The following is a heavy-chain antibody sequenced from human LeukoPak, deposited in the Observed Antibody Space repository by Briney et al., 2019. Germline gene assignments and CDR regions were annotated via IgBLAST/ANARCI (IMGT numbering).Heavy chain of an antibody. J-gene: IGHJ4*02. CDR3: ANDLSGYYDY. V-gene: IGHV3-74*01. CDR1: GFSRRYW. CDR2: INEDGTYT. Sequence: PGGSLRLSCVDSGFSRRYWMHWVRQVPGKGLVWVSRINEDGTYTSYADSVKGRFTISRDNAKNTLYLQMNSPSVDDTAVYYCANDLSGYYDYWGQGTLVTVSS. D-gene: IGHD3-22*01.